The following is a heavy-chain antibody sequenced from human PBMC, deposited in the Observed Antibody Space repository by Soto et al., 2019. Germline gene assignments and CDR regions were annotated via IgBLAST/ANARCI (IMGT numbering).Heavy chain of an antibody. D-gene: IGHD4-17*01. V-gene: IGHV4-4*02. CDR3: ARNAGHDYGLPKNAFDI. CDR1: SGSISSSNW. J-gene: IGHJ3*02. CDR2: IYHSGST. Sequence: QVQLQESGPGLVKPSGTLSLTCAVSSGSISSSNWWSWVRQPPGKGLEWIGEIYHSGSTNYNPSLKSRVTISVDKSKNQFSLKLSSVTAADTAVYYCARNAGHDYGLPKNAFDIWGQGTMVTVSS.